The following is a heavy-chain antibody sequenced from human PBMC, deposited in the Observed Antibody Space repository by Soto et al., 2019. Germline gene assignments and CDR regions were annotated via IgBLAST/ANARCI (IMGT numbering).Heavy chain of an antibody. J-gene: IGHJ6*02. D-gene: IGHD6-13*01. CDR1: GFTFSSYA. Sequence: GGSLRLSCAASGFTFSSYAMSWVRQAPGKGLEWVSAISGSGGSTYYADSVKGRFTISRDNSKNTLYLQMNGLRAEDTAVYYCAKDLVRYSSSWGSQRYYYYGMDVWGQGTTVTVSS. CDR2: ISGSGGST. V-gene: IGHV3-23*01. CDR3: AKDLVRYSSSWGSQRYYYYGMDV.